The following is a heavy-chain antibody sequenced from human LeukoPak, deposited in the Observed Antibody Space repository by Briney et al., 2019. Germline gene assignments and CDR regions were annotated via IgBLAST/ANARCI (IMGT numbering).Heavy chain of an antibody. CDR2: IYTSGST. D-gene: IGHD3-22*01. J-gene: IGHJ3*02. CDR1: GGSISGGSYY. Sequence: PSETLSLTCTVSGGSISGGSYYWSWIRQPAGKGLEWIGRIYTSGSTNYNPSLKSRVTISVDTSKNQFSLKLSSVTAADTAVYYCARLRYDSSGYYYRADDAFDIWGQGTMVTVSS. CDR3: ARLRYDSSGYYYRADDAFDI. V-gene: IGHV4-61*02.